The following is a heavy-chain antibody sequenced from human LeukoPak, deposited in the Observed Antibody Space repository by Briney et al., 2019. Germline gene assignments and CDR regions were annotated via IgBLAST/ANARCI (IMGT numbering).Heavy chain of an antibody. J-gene: IGHJ4*02. CDR3: ARIPEMATIKGLAY. CDR1: GYTSTSYY. CDR2: INPSGDRS. D-gene: IGHD5-24*01. Sequence: GASVKVSCKASGYTSTSYYMHWVRQAPGQGLEWMGIINPSGDRSTYAQKFQGRVTMTRDTSTSTVYMELSSLRSEDTAVYYCARIPEMATIKGLAYWGQGTLVTVSS. V-gene: IGHV1-46*01.